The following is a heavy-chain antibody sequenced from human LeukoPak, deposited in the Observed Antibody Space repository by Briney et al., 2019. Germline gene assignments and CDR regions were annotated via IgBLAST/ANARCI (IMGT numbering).Heavy chain of an antibody. CDR2: IYYSGST. CDR1: GGSISSYY. D-gene: IGHD4-17*01. Sequence: KPSETLSLTCTVSGGSISSYYWSWIRQPPGKGLEWIGYIYYSGSTNYNPSLKSRVTISVDTSKNQFSLKLSSVTAADTAVYYCARHFSPYGDVEYFDLWGRGTLVTVSS. V-gene: IGHV4-59*08. CDR3: ARHFSPYGDVEYFDL. J-gene: IGHJ2*01.